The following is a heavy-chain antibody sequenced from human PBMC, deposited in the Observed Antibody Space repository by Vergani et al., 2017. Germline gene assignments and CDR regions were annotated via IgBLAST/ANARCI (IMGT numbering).Heavy chain of an antibody. V-gene: IGHV4-31*03. J-gene: IGHJ4*02. Sequence: QVQLQESGPGLVKPSQTLSLTCTVPGGSISSGGYYWSWIRQHPGKGLEWIGYIYYSGSTYYNPSLKSRVTISVDTSKNQFSLKLSSVTAADTAVYYCASGRDGYKLHGWRNKIDYWGQGTLVTVSS. CDR2: IYYSGST. D-gene: IGHD5-24*01. CDR1: GGSISSGGYY. CDR3: ASGRDGYKLHGWRNKIDY.